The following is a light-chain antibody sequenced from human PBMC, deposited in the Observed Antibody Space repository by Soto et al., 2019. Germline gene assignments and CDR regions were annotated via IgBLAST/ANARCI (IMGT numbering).Light chain of an antibody. CDR1: QSVSSSY. CDR3: QLFGSSSWT. V-gene: IGKV3-20*01. Sequence: ESVLTQSPGTLSLSPGEKATLSCRASQSVSSSYFAWYQQKPGQAPRLLIYGASSRATGIPDRFSGSGSGTDFTLTVSRLEPEDFAVYYCQLFGSSSWTFGQGTKVDIK. J-gene: IGKJ1*01. CDR2: GAS.